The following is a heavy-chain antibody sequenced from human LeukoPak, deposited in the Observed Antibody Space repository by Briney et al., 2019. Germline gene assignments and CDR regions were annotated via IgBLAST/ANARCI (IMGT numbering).Heavy chain of an antibody. J-gene: IGHJ4*02. CDR1: GFTFSGYE. V-gene: IGHV3-48*03. D-gene: IGHD5-12*01. CDR3: RRERDDYYFED. Sequence: PGGSLRFSCAAPGFTFSGYEMNWVRQAPGKGLEWVSYICRSGTIISYADSVKGVFTISRDNDKNSLYLQMNSLRAEATAVYYCRRERDDYYFEDWGQGTLVTVAS. CDR2: ICRSGTII.